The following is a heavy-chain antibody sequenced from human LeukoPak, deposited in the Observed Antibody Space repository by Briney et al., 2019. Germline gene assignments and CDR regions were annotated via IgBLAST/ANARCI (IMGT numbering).Heavy chain of an antibody. Sequence: ASVKVSCKASGYTFTGYYMHWVRPAPGQGLEWMGWINPNSGGTNYAQKFQGRVTMTRDTSISTAYMEVTRLRSDDTAVYYCARASVGPLQFTYWGQGTLVTVSS. CDR2: INPNSGGT. D-gene: IGHD3-3*01. CDR1: GYTFTGYY. CDR3: ARASVGPLQFTY. V-gene: IGHV1-2*02. J-gene: IGHJ4*02.